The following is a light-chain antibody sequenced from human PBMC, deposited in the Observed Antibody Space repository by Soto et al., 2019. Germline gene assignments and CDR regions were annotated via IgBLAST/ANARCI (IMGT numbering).Light chain of an antibody. CDR1: ASNIGGKS. Sequence: QSVLAQPPSASGTPGQSVTISCSGSASNIGGKSISWFQQPPGTAPKLLIHADYQRPSGVPGRFSGSKSGTSASLTIGGLESEDDADYYCAAWDGSRWVFGGGTQLTVL. CDR3: AAWDGSRWV. V-gene: IGLV1-44*01. CDR2: ADY. J-gene: IGLJ2*01.